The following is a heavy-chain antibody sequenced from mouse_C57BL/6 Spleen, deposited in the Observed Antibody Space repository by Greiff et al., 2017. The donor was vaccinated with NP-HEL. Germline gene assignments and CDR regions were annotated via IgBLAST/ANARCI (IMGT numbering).Heavy chain of an antibody. CDR1: GYAFSSSW. V-gene: IGHV1-82*01. CDR2: IYPGDGDT. D-gene: IGHD1-1*01. J-gene: IGHJ4*01. Sequence: VQLQQSGPELVKPGASVKISCKASGYAFSSSWMNWVKQRPGKGLEWIGRIYPGDGDTNYNGKFKGKATLTADKSSSTAYMQLSSLTSEDSAVYVCARRYGSSIYAMDYWGQGTSVTVSS. CDR3: ARRYGSSIYAMDY.